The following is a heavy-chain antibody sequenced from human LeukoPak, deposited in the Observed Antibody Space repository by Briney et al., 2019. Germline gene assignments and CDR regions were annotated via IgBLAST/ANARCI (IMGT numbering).Heavy chain of an antibody. J-gene: IGHJ4*02. CDR3: ARRKYYFDY. CDR1: GFTFSSYN. Sequence: GGSLRLSCAASGFTFSSYNMNWVRQAPGKGLEWVSYITRSSTTINYADSVKGRFTISRDNAKNSLYLQMNSLRTEDTAVYYCARRKYYFDYWGQGTLVTVSS. CDR2: ITRSSTTI. D-gene: IGHD1-14*01. V-gene: IGHV3-48*04.